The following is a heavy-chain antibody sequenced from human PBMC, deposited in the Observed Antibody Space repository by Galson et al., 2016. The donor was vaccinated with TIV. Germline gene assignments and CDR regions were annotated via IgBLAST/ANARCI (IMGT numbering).Heavy chain of an antibody. J-gene: IGHJ4*02. Sequence: SLRLSCATSGFNFDDSAFTWVRQVPGKGLEWVCDINWNGRKARYRDSVTGRLTVSGDNGKKTLYLQLSSLRTEDTGLYYCTRNPAEMGKESGYYDYWGQGTLVTVSS. D-gene: IGHD7-27*01. V-gene: IGHV3-20*04. CDR2: INWNGRKA. CDR1: GFNFDDSA. CDR3: TRNPAEMGKESGYYDY.